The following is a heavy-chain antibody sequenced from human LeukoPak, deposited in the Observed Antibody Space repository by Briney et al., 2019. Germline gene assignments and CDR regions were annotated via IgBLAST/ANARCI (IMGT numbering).Heavy chain of an antibody. CDR2: IYPGDSDT. D-gene: IGHD3-9*01. CDR3: ARQLYYDILTGYYSDY. J-gene: IGHJ4*02. V-gene: IGHV5-51*01. Sequence: GESLKISCKGSGYSFTSYWIGWVRQMPGKGLEWMGIIYPGDSDTRYSPSFQGQVTISADKSISTAYLQWRSLEASDTAMYYCARQLYYDILTGYYSDYWGQGTLVTVSS. CDR1: GYSFTSYW.